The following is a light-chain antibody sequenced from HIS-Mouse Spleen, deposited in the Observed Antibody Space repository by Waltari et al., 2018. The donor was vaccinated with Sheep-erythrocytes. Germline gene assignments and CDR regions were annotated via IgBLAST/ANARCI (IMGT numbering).Light chain of an antibody. CDR1: SRDVGGSHY. CDR3: CSYAGSYTVV. J-gene: IGLJ2*01. CDR2: DVS. Sequence: QSALTQPRSVSGSPGQSVTISCTGTSRDVGGSHYFPWYQLHPGQAPKLMIYDVSKRPSGVPDRFSGSKSGNTASLTISGLQAEDEADYYCCSYAGSYTVVFGGGTKLTVL. V-gene: IGLV2-11*01.